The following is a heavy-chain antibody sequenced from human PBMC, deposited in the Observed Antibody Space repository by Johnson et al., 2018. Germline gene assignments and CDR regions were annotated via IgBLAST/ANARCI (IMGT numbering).Heavy chain of an antibody. CDR3: AREMWMVSAFDI. V-gene: IGHV3-11*04. CDR1: GFSFSDYY. CDR2: ISSSGSSI. J-gene: IGHJ3*02. D-gene: IGHD5-18*01. Sequence: QVQLVESGGGLVKPGGSLRLSCAASGFSFSDYYMSWIRQAPGKGLEWLSYISSSGSSIYYADSVKGRFTTSRDNAKNSLYLQMNSLRAEETAVYYCAREMWMVSAFDIWGQGTMVTVSS.